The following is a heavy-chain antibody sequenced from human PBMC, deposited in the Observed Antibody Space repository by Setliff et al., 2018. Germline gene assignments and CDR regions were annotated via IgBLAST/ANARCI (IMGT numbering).Heavy chain of an antibody. CDR3: ARGRLGTRGWWELLGLDY. D-gene: IGHD1-26*01. J-gene: IGHJ4*03. V-gene: IGHV4-4*08. CDR1: GASISSSY. Sequence: SETLSLTCNVSGASISSSYWTWIRQPPGNELEWIGYVYSSSSPYYEPSLESRVTTSLDTSKNQFSLKLSSVTAADTAMYYCARGRLGTRGWWELLGLDYWGQGTTVTSPQ. CDR2: VYSSSSP.